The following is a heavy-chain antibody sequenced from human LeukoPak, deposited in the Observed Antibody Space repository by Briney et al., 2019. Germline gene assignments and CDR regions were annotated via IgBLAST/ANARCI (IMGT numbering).Heavy chain of an antibody. D-gene: IGHD3-3*01. V-gene: IGHV4-39*01. J-gene: IGHJ4*02. CDR3: ARRNDFWSGYYLDY. CDR1: GGSISSSSYY. CDR2: IYYSGST. Sequence: SEILSLTCTVSGGSISSSSYYWGWIRQPPGKGLEWIGSIYYSGSTYYNPSLKSRVTISVDTSKNQFSLKLSSVIAADTAVYYCARRNDFWSGYYLDYWGQGTLVTVSS.